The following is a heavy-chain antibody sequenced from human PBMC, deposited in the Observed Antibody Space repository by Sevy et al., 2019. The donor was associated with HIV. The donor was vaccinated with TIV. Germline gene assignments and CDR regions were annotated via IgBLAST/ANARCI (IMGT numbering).Heavy chain of an antibody. J-gene: IGHJ6*02. D-gene: IGHD6-13*01. CDR3: ARGVSSWSYYYYGMDV. V-gene: IGHV1-2*02. Sequence: ASVKVSCKASGYTFTGYYMHWVRQAPGQGLEWMGWINPNSGGTNYAQKFQGRVTMTRDTSISTAYMELSRLRSDVTAVYYCARGVSSWSYYYYGMDVWGQGTTVTVSS. CDR1: GYTFTGYY. CDR2: INPNSGGT.